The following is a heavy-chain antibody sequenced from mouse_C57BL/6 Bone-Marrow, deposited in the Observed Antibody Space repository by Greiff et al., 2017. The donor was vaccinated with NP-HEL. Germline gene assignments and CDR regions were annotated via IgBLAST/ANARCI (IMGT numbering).Heavy chain of an antibody. J-gene: IGHJ2*01. D-gene: IGHD2-3*01. CDR2: INPSTGGT. CDR3: ARERGWLLDY. Sequence: LVESGPELVKPGASVKISCKASGYSFTGYYMNWVKQSPEKSLEWIGEINPSTGGTTYNQKFKAKATLTVDKSSSTAYMQLKSLTSEDSAVYYCARERGWLLDYWGQGTTLTVSS. V-gene: IGHV1-42*01. CDR1: GYSFTGYY.